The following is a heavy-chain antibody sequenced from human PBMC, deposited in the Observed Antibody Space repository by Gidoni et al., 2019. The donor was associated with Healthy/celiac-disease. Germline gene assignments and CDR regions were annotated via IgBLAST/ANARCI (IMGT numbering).Heavy chain of an antibody. V-gene: IGHV4-34*01. CDR3: ARSQVYSSGWYRREERWFDP. Sequence: QVQLQQWGAGLLKPSETLSLTCAVYGGSFSGYYWSWIRQPPGKGLEWIGEINHSGSTNYNPSLKSRVTISVDTSKNQFSLKLSSVTAADTAVYYCARSQVYSSGWYRREERWFDPWGQGTLVTVSS. J-gene: IGHJ5*02. CDR1: GGSFSGYY. CDR2: INHSGST. D-gene: IGHD6-19*01.